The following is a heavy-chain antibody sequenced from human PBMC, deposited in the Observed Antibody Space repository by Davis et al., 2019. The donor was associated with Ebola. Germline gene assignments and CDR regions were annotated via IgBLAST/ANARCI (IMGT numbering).Heavy chain of an antibody. CDR1: GFSFSNFW. CDR3: VKEGGKYSGRYSYYYMDV. CDR2: ISYSGNNA. V-gene: IGHV3-23*01. J-gene: IGHJ6*03. D-gene: IGHD1-26*01. Sequence: PGGSLRLSCAASGFSFSNFWMSWVRQAPGKGLEWVSGISYSGNNAHYADSVKGRFTISRDNSKNTLYLQTDSLRADDTAVYYCVKEGGKYSGRYSYYYMDVWGGGTTVTVSS.